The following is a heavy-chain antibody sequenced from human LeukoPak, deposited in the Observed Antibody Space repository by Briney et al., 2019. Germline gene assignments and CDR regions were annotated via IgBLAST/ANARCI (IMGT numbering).Heavy chain of an antibody. CDR1: EFTFSSYS. V-gene: IGHV3-48*04. J-gene: IGHJ4*02. D-gene: IGHD6-13*01. CDR2: ISSRSSTI. CDR3: ARDGVAAGPDFDY. Sequence: GGSLRLSCGASEFTFSSYSMNWVRQAPGKGLEWVSYISSRSSTIYYADSVKGRFTISRDNAKNSLYLQMNSLRAEDTAVYYCARDGVAAGPDFDYWGQGTLVTVSS.